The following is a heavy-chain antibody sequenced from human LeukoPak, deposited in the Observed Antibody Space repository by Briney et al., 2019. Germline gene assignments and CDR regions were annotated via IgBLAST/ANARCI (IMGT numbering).Heavy chain of an antibody. CDR1: GFTFSSYG. CDR2: ISYDGSNK. V-gene: IGHV3-30*18. CDR3: AKDSMVPAATLDY. J-gene: IGHJ4*02. D-gene: IGHD2-2*01. Sequence: GGSLRLSCAASGFTFSSYGMHWVRQAPGKGLEWVAVISYDGSNKYYADSVKGRFTISRDNSKNTLYLQMNSLRAEDTAVYYCAKDSMVPAATLDYWGQGTLVTVSS.